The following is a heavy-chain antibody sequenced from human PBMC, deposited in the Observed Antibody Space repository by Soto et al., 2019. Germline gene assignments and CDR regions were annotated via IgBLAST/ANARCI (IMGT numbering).Heavy chain of an antibody. D-gene: IGHD3-10*01. V-gene: IGHV3-66*01. CDR1: GFTVNKKY. CDR3: TRDSSYYGAGRGVLDF. Sequence: EVQLVESGGGLVQPGGSLRLSCSVSGFTVNKKYMSWVRQAPGKGLEWVSVIYSGGNTDYAESVRCSFTVSRDTSKNTVYLQMNSLRVEDTAIYYCTRDSSYYGAGRGVLDFWGQGTPVTVSS. J-gene: IGHJ4*02. CDR2: IYSGGNT.